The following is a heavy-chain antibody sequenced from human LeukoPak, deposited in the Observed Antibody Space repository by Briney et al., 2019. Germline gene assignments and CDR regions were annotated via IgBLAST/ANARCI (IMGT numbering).Heavy chain of an antibody. V-gene: IGHV1-24*01. CDR2: FDPEDGET. CDR1: GYTLTELS. CDR3: ATIMVRGVIPKSVAFDI. J-gene: IGHJ3*02. D-gene: IGHD3-10*01. Sequence: GASVKVSCKVSGYTLTELSMHWVRQAPGKGLEWMGGFDPEDGETIYAQKFQGRVTMTEDTSTDTAYMELSSLRSEDTAVYYCATIMVRGVIPKSVAFDIWGQGTMVTVSS.